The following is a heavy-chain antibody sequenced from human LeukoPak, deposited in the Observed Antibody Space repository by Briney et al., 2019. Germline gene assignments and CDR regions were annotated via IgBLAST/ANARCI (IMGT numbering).Heavy chain of an antibody. V-gene: IGHV4-34*01. CDR1: GGSFSGYY. J-gene: IGHJ2*01. CDR2: INHSGST. CDR3: ARGRGRYWYFDL. Sequence: SETLSLTCAAYGGSFSGYYWSWIRQPPGKGLEWIGEINHSGSTNYNPSLKSRVTISVDTSKNQFSLKLSSVTAADTAVYYCARGRGRYWYFDLWGRGTLVTVSS.